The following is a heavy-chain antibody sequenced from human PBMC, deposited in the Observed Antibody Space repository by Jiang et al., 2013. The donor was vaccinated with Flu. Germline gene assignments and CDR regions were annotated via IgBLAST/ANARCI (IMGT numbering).Heavy chain of an antibody. CDR3: ARGFYGGRRVFGYYYYYGMDV. Sequence: LLKPSETLSLTCAVYGGSFSGYYWSWIRQPPGKGLEWIGEINHSGSTNYNPSLKSRVTISVDTSKNQFSLKLSSVTAADTAVYYCARGFYGGRRVFGYYYYYGMDVWGQGTTVTVSS. D-gene: IGHD4-23*01. CDR1: GGSFSGYY. V-gene: IGHV4-34*01. J-gene: IGHJ6*02. CDR2: INHSGST.